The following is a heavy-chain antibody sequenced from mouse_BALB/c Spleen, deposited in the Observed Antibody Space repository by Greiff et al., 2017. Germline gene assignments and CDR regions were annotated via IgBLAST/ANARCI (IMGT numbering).Heavy chain of an antibody. J-gene: IGHJ4*01. CDR3: VRPGYGSRVYAMDY. CDR1: GFTFNTYA. V-gene: IGHV10-1*02. CDR2: IRSKSNNYAT. Sequence: EVKLVESGGGLVQPKGSLKLSCAASGFTFNTYAMNWVRQAPGKGLEWVARIRSKSNNYATYYADSVKDRFTISRDDSQSMLYLQMNNLKTEDTAMYYCVRPGYGSRVYAMDYWGQGTSVTVSS. D-gene: IGHD1-1*01.